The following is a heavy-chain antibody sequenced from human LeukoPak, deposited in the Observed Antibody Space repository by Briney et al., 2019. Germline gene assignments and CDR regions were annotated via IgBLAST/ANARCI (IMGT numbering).Heavy chain of an antibody. CDR1: GDSITSTPYY. V-gene: IGHV4-39*01. D-gene: IGHD4-23*01. CDR2: IYYSGST. J-gene: IGHJ4*02. Sequence: SETLSLTCTVSGDSITSTPYYWGWIRQSPGKGLEWIGIIYYSGSTYYNPSLKSRVTMSVDTSKNQFSLKLNSVTAADTAVYFCARHLNSGGNSPLVYWGQGTLVTVSS. CDR3: ARHLNSGGNSPLVY.